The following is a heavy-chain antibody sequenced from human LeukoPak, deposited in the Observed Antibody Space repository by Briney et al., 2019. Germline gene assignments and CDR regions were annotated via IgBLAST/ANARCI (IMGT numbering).Heavy chain of an antibody. J-gene: IGHJ6*02. CDR3: ARGGPDSSGWYQSGMDV. D-gene: IGHD6-19*01. CDR1: GGTFSSYA. CDR2: IIPIFGTA. V-gene: IGHV1-69*01. Sequence: SVKVSCKASGGTFSSYAISWVRQAPGQGLEWMGGIIPIFGTANYAQKFQGRVTITADESTSTVYMELSSLRSEDTAVYYCARGGPDSSGWYQSGMDVWGQGTTVTVSS.